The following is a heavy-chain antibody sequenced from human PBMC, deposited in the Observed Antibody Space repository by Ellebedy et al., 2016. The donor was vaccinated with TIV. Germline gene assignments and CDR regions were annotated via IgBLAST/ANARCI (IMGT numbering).Heavy chain of an antibody. V-gene: IGHV4-59*01. CDR3: ARVLPNQKTFDP. CDR2: IYYIGST. CDR1: SDSISTYY. J-gene: IGHJ5*02. Sequence: MPSETLSLTCTVSSDSISTYYWLWIRQPPGKGLEWIGYIYYIGSTNYNPSLKSRVAISVDTSKNHFSLKLTSVTAADTAVYFCARVLPNQKTFDPWGQGTLVTVSS. D-gene: IGHD1-14*01.